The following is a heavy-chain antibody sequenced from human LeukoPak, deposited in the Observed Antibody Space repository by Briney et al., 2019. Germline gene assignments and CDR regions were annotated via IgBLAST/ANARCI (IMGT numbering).Heavy chain of an antibody. D-gene: IGHD6-13*01. J-gene: IGHJ4*02. Sequence: GGSLRLSCAASGFTFSNVWMNWVRQAPGKGLEWLGRIRSKADSYTTAYAASVKGRFIVSRDDSKNTAYLQMNSLKTEDTAVYYCRAAADLNDYWGQGTLVTVSS. CDR2: IRSKADSYTT. CDR1: GFTFSNVW. CDR3: RAAADLNDY. V-gene: IGHV3-73*01.